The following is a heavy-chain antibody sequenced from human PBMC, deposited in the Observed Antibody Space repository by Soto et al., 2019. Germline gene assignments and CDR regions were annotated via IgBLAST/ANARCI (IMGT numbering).Heavy chain of an antibody. Sequence: GESLKISCEGSGYPFSYFWIAWVRQMPGKGLEWMGRIDPSDSYTNYSPSFQGHVTISADKSISTAYLQWSSLKASDTAMYYCARHMVRGVYPSYYYYYGMDVWGQGTTVTVSS. CDR3: ARHMVRGVYPSYYYYYGMDV. V-gene: IGHV5-10-1*01. CDR1: GYPFSYFW. J-gene: IGHJ6*02. D-gene: IGHD3-10*01. CDR2: IDPSDSYT.